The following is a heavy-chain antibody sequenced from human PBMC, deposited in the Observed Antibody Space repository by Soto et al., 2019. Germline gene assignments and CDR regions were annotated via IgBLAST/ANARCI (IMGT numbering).Heavy chain of an antibody. CDR3: ARSLGSTSSFYYYYGMDV. J-gene: IGHJ6*02. D-gene: IGHD2-2*01. V-gene: IGHV4-39*01. CDR2: VYFSGRT. Sequence: SETLSLTCTVSGGSISTTSYYWGWIRQPPGKGLEWIGSVYFSGRTYYNPSLRSRVTLSVDTSKNQFSLKLSSVTAADTAVYYCARSLGSTSSFYYYYGMDVWGQGTTVTVSS. CDR1: GGSISTTSYY.